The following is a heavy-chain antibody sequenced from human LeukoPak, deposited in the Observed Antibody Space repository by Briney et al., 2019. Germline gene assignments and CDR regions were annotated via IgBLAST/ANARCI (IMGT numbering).Heavy chain of an antibody. J-gene: IGHJ4*02. CDR1: GFTFSSYS. CDR3: AGDWFHAIGY. CDR2: INSDGSSK. D-gene: IGHD2/OR15-2a*01. Sequence: GGALRLSCAASGFTFSSYSMNWVRQPPGQGLEWVARINSDGSSKYYAESVKGRFTISRDNAKNTLYLQMNSLRAEDTALYYCAGDWFHAIGYWGQGTLVSVAS. V-gene: IGHV3-74*01.